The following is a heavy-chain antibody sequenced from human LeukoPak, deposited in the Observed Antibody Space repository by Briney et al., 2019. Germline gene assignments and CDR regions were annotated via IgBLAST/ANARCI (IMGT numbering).Heavy chain of an antibody. V-gene: IGHV3-53*01. Sequence: GGSLRLSCAASGFTVSSNYMSWVRQAPGKGLEWVSVIYSGGSTYYADSVKGRFTISRDNSKNTLYLQMNSLRAEDTAVYYCARGAPSSTLDYWGQGTLVTVFS. CDR3: ARGAPSSTLDY. CDR1: GFTVSSNY. J-gene: IGHJ4*02. CDR2: IYSGGST.